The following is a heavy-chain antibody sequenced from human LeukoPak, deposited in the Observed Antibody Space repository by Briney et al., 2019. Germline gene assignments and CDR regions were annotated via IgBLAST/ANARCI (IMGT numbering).Heavy chain of an antibody. V-gene: IGHV4-4*07. Sequence: PSETLSLTCTVSGGSISSYYWSWIRQPAGKGLEWIGRIYTSGSTNYNPSLKSLVTMSVDTSKNQFALTLSSVTAADTGVYYCARDDPDCSGGSCYSVGYYYYYMDVWGRGTTVTVSS. CDR2: IYTSGST. CDR3: ARDDPDCSGGSCYSVGYYYYYMDV. J-gene: IGHJ6*03. CDR1: GGSISSYY. D-gene: IGHD2-15*01.